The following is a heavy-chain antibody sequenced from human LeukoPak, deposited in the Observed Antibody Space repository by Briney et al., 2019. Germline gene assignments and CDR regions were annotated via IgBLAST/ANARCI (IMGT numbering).Heavy chain of an antibody. V-gene: IGHV4-59*01. CDR3: ARGAGGSGYDFFDY. CDR2: IYYSGST. J-gene: IGHJ4*02. Sequence: PSETLSLTCTVSGGSISSYYWSWIRQPPGKGLEWIGYIYYSGSTNYNPSLKSRVTISVDTSKNQFSLKLSSVTAADTAVYYCARGAGGSGYDFFDYWGQGTLVTVSS. CDR1: GGSISSYY. D-gene: IGHD5-12*01.